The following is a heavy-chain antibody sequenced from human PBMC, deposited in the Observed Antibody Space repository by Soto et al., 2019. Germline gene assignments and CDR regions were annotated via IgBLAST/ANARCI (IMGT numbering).Heavy chain of an antibody. CDR2: INPATGAA. Sequence: QLHLVQSGAVVKKPGASVTVSCSASGYPVTAYYMHWVRQAPGRGLEWMGGINPATGAAKYTQTFPGRVTMNRDTSTSKVFMELSGLTSEDTAGFYCARGGGVGVAGSAAFDMWGQGTLVTVSS. CDR3: ARGGGVGVAGSAAFDM. D-gene: IGHD3-3*01. J-gene: IGHJ3*02. CDR1: GYPVTAYY. V-gene: IGHV1-2*02.